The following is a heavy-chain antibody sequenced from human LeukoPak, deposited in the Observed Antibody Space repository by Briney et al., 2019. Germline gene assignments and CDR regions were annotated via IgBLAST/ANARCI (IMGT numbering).Heavy chain of an antibody. J-gene: IGHJ5*02. CDR3: ARGQVPAARGYNWFDP. CDR1: GWSFNDYY. CDR2: INTRGDT. V-gene: IGHV4-34*01. D-gene: IGHD2-2*01. Sequence: SETLSLTCAVYGWSFNDYYWNWIRQPPGKGLEWIGEINTRGDTNFNPSLKSRVTISVDTSKNQFSLRLTSMIAADTAVYYCARGQVPAARGYNWFDPWGQGTLVTVS.